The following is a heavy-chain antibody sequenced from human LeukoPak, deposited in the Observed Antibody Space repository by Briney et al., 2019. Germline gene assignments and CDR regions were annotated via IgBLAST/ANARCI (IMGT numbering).Heavy chain of an antibody. D-gene: IGHD2-15*01. V-gene: IGHV3-11*01. CDR1: GFTFSDYY. Sequence: GGSLRLSCAASGFTFSDYYKSWIRQAPGKGLEWVSYITTSGSTIYYADSVKGRFTISRDNAKNSLYLQMNSLRAEDTAVYYCARGRYCSGGTCYSGAGGFDYWGQGTLVTVSS. CDR2: ITTSGSTI. J-gene: IGHJ4*02. CDR3: ARGRYCSGGTCYSGAGGFDY.